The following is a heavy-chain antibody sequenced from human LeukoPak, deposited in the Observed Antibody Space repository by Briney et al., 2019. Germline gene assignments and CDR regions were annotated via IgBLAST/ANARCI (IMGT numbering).Heavy chain of an antibody. V-gene: IGHV1-2*02. Sequence: VASVKVSCKASGYTFTGYYMHWVRQAPGQGLEWMGWINPNSGGTNYAQKFQGRVTMTRDTSISTAYMELSRLRSDDTAVYYCARVYRYNWNYGAPFDYWGQGTLVTVSS. CDR1: GYTFTGYY. J-gene: IGHJ4*02. D-gene: IGHD1-7*01. CDR3: ARVYRYNWNYGAPFDY. CDR2: INPNSGGT.